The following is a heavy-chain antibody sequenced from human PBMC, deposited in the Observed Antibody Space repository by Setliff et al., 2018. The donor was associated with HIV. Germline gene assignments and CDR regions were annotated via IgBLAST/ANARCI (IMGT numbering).Heavy chain of an antibody. Sequence: SVQVSCKASGGTFTSYHISWVRQAPGQGLEWIGGIIPMFNIPNSAQKFQGRVTITADKSTSTVYMELSSLKSEDTAVYYCASAYDYYMDVWGKGTTVTVSS. CDR1: GGTFTSYH. CDR2: IIPMFNIP. CDR3: ASAYDYYMDV. J-gene: IGHJ6*03. V-gene: IGHV1-69*10.